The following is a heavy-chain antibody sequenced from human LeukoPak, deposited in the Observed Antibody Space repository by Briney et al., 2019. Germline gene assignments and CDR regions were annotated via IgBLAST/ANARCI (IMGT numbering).Heavy chain of an antibody. J-gene: IGHJ5*02. CDR1: GGSFSGYY. D-gene: IGHD3-3*01. V-gene: IGHV4-34*01. CDR2: INHSGST. CDR3: ARGMGALRFLEWLSPGWFDP. Sequence: PSETLPLTCAVYGGSFSGYYWSWIRQPPGKGLEWIGEINHSGSTNYNPSLKSRVTISVDTSKNQFSLKLSSVTAADTAVYYCARGMGALRFLEWLSPGWFDPWGQGTLVTVSS.